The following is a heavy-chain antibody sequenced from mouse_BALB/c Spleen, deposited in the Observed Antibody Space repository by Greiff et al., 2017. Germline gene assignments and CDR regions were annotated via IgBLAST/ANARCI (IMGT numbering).Heavy chain of an antibody. CDR2: INSNGGST. Sequence: EVHLVESGGGLVQPGGSLKLSCAASGFTFSSYGMSWVRQTPDKRLELVATINSNGGSTYYPDSVKGRFTISRDNAKNTLYLQMSSLKSEDTAMYYCAREGLGRYYAMDYWGQGTSVTVSS. CDR1: GFTFSSYG. D-gene: IGHD4-1*01. J-gene: IGHJ4*01. V-gene: IGHV5-6-3*01. CDR3: AREGLGRYYAMDY.